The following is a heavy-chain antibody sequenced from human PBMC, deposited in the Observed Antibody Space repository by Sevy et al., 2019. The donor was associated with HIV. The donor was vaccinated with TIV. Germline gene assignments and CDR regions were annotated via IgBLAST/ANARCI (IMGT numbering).Heavy chain of an antibody. CDR2: IVVGSGVT. CDR3: AAEDMTRFRGTWRVFDI. CDR1: GFAFTNSA. Sequence: ASVKVSCKASGFAFTNSAVQWVRQARGQRLEWMGWIVVGSGVTNYAQKFHERVTVTTDMSTSTAHMELTSLRSDDTAVYYCAAEDMTRFRGTWRVFDIWGQGTLVTVSS. J-gene: IGHJ3*02. V-gene: IGHV1-58*01. D-gene: IGHD3-16*01.